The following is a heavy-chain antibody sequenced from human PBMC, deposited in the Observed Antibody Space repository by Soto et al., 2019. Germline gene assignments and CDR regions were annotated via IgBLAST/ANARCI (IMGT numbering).Heavy chain of an antibody. Sequence: QVQLQESGPRLMKPSQTLSLTCTVSGDSISSVFYYWSWIRQPPGKGLEWIGYIYYSENAYYNPSLKSRVSMSVDTSKNQFSLRLTSVTSADTAVYYCAQTDYGSGAYLIWGQGTLVPVSS. CDR3: AQTDYGSGAYLI. CDR1: GDSISSVFYY. J-gene: IGHJ4*02. V-gene: IGHV4-30-4*01. D-gene: IGHD3-10*01. CDR2: IYYSENA.